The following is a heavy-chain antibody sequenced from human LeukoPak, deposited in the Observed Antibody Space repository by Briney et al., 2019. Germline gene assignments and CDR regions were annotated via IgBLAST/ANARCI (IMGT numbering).Heavy chain of an antibody. V-gene: IGHV4-30-4*01. D-gene: IGHD3-16*01. CDR3: ARAGAAGYYDYVWGSYRSYYFDY. Sequence: SQTLSLTCTVSGGSISSGDYYWSWIRQPPGKGLEWIGYIYYSGRTYYNPSLKSRVTISVDTSKNQFSLKLSSVTAADTAVYYCARAGAAGYYDYVWGSYRSYYFDYWGQGTLVTVSS. CDR1: GGSISSGDYY. J-gene: IGHJ4*02. CDR2: IYYSGRT.